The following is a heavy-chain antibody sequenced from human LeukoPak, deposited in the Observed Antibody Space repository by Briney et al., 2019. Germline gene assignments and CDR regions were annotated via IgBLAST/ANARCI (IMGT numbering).Heavy chain of an antibody. J-gene: IGHJ3*02. Sequence: ASVKVSCKASGYTFTSYGISWVRPAPGQGLEWMGWISAYNGNTNYAQKLQGRVTMTTDTSTSTAYMELRSLRSDDTAVYYCARIAAAPGQDAFDIWGQGTMVTVSS. V-gene: IGHV1-18*01. CDR2: ISAYNGNT. CDR1: GYTFTSYG. CDR3: ARIAAAPGQDAFDI. D-gene: IGHD6-13*01.